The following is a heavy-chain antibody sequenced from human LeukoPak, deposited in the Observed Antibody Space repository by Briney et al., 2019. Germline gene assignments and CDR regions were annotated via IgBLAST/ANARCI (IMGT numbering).Heavy chain of an antibody. Sequence: GGSLRLSCAASGFTFSSYSMIWVRQAPGKGLEWVSVIYSGGSTYYADSVKGRFTISRDNSKNTLYLQMNSLRAEDTAVYYCAAPGGYSYEGCFDYWGQGTLVTVSS. CDR3: AAPGGYSYEGCFDY. V-gene: IGHV3-66*01. J-gene: IGHJ4*02. CDR1: GFTFSSYS. CDR2: IYSGGST. D-gene: IGHD5-18*01.